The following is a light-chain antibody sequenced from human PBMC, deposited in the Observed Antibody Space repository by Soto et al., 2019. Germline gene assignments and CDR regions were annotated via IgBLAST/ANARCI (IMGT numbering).Light chain of an antibody. CDR3: QQGYTAPYP. J-gene: IGKJ2*01. CDR1: QSVSSY. Sequence: DIPMTQSPSSLSASVGARVTITCRASQSVSSYLNWFQHKPGKAPKLLISASSTLQSGVSSRFSGSGSGTDFTLTISSLQHEDFATYYCQQGYTAPYPFGQGT. V-gene: IGKV1-39*01. CDR2: ASS.